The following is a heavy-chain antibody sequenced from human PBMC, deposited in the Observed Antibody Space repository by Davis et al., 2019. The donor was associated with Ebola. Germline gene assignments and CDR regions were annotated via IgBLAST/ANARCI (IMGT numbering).Heavy chain of an antibody. CDR3: ARDDRRYKGVYYYYYYGMDV. V-gene: IGHV1-8*01. CDR1: GYTFTSYD. CDR2: MNPNSGNT. D-gene: IGHD1-1*01. Sequence: ASVTVSCKASGYTFTSYDSNWVRQAPGQGLEWMGWMNPNSGNTGYAQKFQGRVTMTTDTSTSTAYMELRSLRSDDTAVYYCARDDRRYKGVYYYYYYGMDVWGQGTTVTVSS. J-gene: IGHJ6*02.